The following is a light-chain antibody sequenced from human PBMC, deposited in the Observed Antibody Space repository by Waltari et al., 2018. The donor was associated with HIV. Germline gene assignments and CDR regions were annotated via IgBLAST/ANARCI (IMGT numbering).Light chain of an antibody. Sequence: DIQMTQSPSTLSASVGDRVTITCRASQSINTWLAWYQQKPGKAPKLLNYQASTLESGVPSRFSGRGSGTEFTLTISSLQPDDFASYYCQQYERHQSFGQGTKVEMK. CDR1: QSINTW. J-gene: IGKJ2*03. CDR3: QQYERHQS. CDR2: QAS. V-gene: IGKV1-5*03.